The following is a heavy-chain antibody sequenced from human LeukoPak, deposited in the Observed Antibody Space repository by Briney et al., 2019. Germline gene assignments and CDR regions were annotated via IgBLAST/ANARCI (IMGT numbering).Heavy chain of an antibody. CDR1: GFTFDDYA. J-gene: IGHJ4*02. CDR2: ISWNSGSI. D-gene: IGHD3-9*01. CDR3: AKAAEASYDILTGSQFDY. Sequence: GRSLRLSCAASGFTFDDYAMHWVRQAPGKGLEWVSGISWNSGSIGYADSAKGRFTISRDNAKNSLYLQMNSLRAEDTALYYCAKAAEASYDILTGSQFDYWGQGTLVTVSS. V-gene: IGHV3-9*01.